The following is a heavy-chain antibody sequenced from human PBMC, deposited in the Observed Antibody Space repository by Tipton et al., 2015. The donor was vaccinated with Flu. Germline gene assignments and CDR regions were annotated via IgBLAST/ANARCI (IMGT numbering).Heavy chain of an antibody. CDR1: GFYFSDHY. V-gene: IGHV3-11*04. Sequence: GSLRLSCAASGFYFSDHYMSWIRQAPGKGLEWVSYISGSGTRFSYADSVKGRFTISRDNAKNSLYLQMNSLRAEDTAVYYCARDHSYDYVWGSYPLGHWGQGTLVTLSS. J-gene: IGHJ4*02. D-gene: IGHD3-16*02. CDR3: ARDHSYDYVWGSYPLGH. CDR2: ISGSGTRF.